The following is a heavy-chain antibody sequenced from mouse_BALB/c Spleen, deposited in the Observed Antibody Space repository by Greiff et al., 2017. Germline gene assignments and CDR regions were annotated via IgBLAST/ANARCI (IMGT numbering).Heavy chain of an antibody. J-gene: IGHJ4*01. V-gene: IGHV1-55*01. CDR2: IYPGSGST. CDR1: GYNFTSYW. Sequence: QVQLQQPGAELVKPGTSVKLSCKASGYNFTSYWINWVKLRPGQGLEWIGDIYPGSGSTNYNEKFKSKATLTVDTSSSTAYMQLSSLASEDSALYYCAILRGNYWGQGTSVTVSS. D-gene: IGHD1-1*01. CDR3: AILRGNY.